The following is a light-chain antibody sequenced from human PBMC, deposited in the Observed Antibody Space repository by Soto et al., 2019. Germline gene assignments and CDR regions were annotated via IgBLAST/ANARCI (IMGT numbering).Light chain of an antibody. CDR3: QQYGTSQTT. J-gene: IGKJ1*01. Sequence: EIVLTQSPGTLSLSPGERATLSCRASQSVSSSSLAWYQQKPGQAPRFLIYGASTRATGIPDRFSGTGSGTDFTLTISRLEPEDFEVYYCQQYGTSQTTFGQGTKVDIK. CDR2: GAS. CDR1: QSVSSSS. V-gene: IGKV3-20*01.